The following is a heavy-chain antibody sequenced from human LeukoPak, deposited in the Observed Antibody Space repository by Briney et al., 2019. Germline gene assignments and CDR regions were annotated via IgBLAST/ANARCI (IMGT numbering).Heavy chain of an antibody. V-gene: IGHV4-59*13. J-gene: IGHJ4*02. Sequence: SETLSLTCTVSGDSISGYYWGGIRQSPGKGLEWIGYIHYTGITNYNPSLKSRVTISVDTSKNQFSLKLSSVTAADTAVYYCARDPRGQRYSDYWGQGTLVTVSS. D-gene: IGHD6-25*01. CDR3: ARDPRGQRYSDY. CDR1: GDSISGYY. CDR2: IHYTGIT.